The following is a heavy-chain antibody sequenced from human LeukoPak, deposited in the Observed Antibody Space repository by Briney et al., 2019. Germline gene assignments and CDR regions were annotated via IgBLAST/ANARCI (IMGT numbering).Heavy chain of an antibody. CDR1: GGSISSSSYY. CDR3: ARGQGYGSGNPYYYYMDV. D-gene: IGHD3-10*01. J-gene: IGHJ6*03. CDR2: INHSGST. V-gene: IGHV4-39*07. Sequence: TSETLSLTCTVSGGSISSSSYYWSWIRQPPGRGLEWIGEINHSGSTNYNPSLKSRVTISVDTSKNQFSLKLSSVTAADTAVYYCARGQGYGSGNPYYYYMDVWGKGTTVTVSS.